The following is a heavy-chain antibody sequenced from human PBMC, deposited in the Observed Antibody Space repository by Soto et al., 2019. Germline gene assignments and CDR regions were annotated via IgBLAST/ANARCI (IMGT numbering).Heavy chain of an antibody. Sequence: GGSLRLSCAASGFTFSSYAMHWVRQAPGKGLEWVAVISYDGSNKYYADSVKGRFTISRDNSKNTLYLQMNSLRAEDTAVYYCARDQVVVVPAAIQDYYYYGMDVWGQGTTVTVSS. V-gene: IGHV3-30-3*01. D-gene: IGHD2-2*02. CDR3: ARDQVVVVPAAIQDYYYYGMDV. CDR1: GFTFSSYA. CDR2: ISYDGSNK. J-gene: IGHJ6*02.